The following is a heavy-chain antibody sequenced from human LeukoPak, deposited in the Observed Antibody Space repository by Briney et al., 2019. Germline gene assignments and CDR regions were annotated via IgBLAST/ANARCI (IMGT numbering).Heavy chain of an antibody. V-gene: IGHV3-9*01. CDR1: GFTFDDYA. J-gene: IGHJ4*02. Sequence: GGSLRLSCAASGFTFDDYAMHWVRQAPGKGLEWVSGISWNSGSIGYADSVKGRFTISRDNAKNSLYLQMNSLRAEDTALYYCARGSGDYWGQGTLVTVSS. D-gene: IGHD1-14*01. CDR2: ISWNSGSI. CDR3: ARGSGDY.